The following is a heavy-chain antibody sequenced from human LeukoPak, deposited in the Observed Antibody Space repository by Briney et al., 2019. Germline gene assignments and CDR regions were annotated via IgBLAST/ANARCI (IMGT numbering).Heavy chain of an antibody. D-gene: IGHD3-9*01. J-gene: IGHJ3*02. CDR1: GYSISSGYY. CDR3: ARADPYDILTGYYTGAFDI. Sequence: PSETLSLTCAVSGYSISSGYYWGWIRQPPGKGLEWIGSIYHSGSTYYNPSLKSRVTISVDTSKNQFSLKLSSVTAADTAVYYCARADPYDILTGYYTGAFDIWGQGTMVTVSS. CDR2: IYHSGST. V-gene: IGHV4-38-2*01.